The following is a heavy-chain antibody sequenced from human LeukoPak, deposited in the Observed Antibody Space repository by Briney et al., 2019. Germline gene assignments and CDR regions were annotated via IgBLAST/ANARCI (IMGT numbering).Heavy chain of an antibody. V-gene: IGHV3-48*03. CDR1: GFNFSTYE. J-gene: IGHJ4*02. CDR2: ISSRGSSI. Sequence: GGSLRLSCTGSGFNFSTYEMNWVRQAPGKGLEWLSYISSRGSSIYYADSVKGRFTISRDNAKNSLFLQMNSLRAEDTAVYFCARDKALNCWGQGTPVTVSS. CDR3: ARDKALNC.